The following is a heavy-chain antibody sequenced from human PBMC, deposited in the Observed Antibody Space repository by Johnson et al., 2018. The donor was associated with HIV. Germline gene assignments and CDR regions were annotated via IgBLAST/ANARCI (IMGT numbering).Heavy chain of an antibody. CDR3: ARDTITMVRGVVDAFDI. Sequence: VQLMESGGGLVKPGGSLRLSCATSGFTFSSYWMSWVRQAPGKGLEWVANIKQDGSEKYYVDSVKGRFTISRDNAKNSLYLQMNSLRAEYTAVYYCARDTITMVRGVVDAFDIWGEGTMVTVSS. CDR1: GFTFSSYW. CDR2: IKQDGSEK. J-gene: IGHJ3*02. D-gene: IGHD3-10*01. V-gene: IGHV3-7*01.